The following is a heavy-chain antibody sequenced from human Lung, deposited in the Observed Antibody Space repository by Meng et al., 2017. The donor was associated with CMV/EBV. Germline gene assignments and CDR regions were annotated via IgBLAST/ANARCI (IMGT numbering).Heavy chain of an antibody. V-gene: IGHV4-34*01. CDR1: GGSFTGYF. Sequence: CAVSGGSFTGYFCRWIRQSPGQGLEWTAEITHRESTNYTPSLKSRVTISVDTSKNQFSLRLKSVTVADTGVYFCARRVGSGKYFFDYWSQGTLVTVSS. CDR2: ITHREST. D-gene: IGHD3-10*01. J-gene: IGHJ4*02. CDR3: ARRVGSGKYFFDY.